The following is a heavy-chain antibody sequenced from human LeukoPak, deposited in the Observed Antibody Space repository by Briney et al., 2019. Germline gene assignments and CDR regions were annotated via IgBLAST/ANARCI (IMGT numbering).Heavy chain of an antibody. CDR2: IYYSGST. D-gene: IGHD3-9*01. CDR1: GGSISSYY. J-gene: IGHJ1*01. Sequence: PSETLSLTCTVSGGSISSYYWSWIRQPPGKGLEWIGYIYYSGSTNYNPSLKSRVTISVDTPKNQFSLKLSSVTAADTAVYYCARGNDILTGFYPLQHWGQGTLVTASS. CDR3: ARGNDILTGFYPLQH. V-gene: IGHV4-59*01.